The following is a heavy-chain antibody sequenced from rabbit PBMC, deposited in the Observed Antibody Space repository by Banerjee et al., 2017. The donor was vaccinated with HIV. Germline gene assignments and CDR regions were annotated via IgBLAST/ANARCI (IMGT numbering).Heavy chain of an antibody. D-gene: IGHD6-1*01. V-gene: IGHV1S45*01. J-gene: IGHJ4*01. Sequence: QEQLKETGGGLVKPGGTLKLSCTASGFTLSSYWMCWVRQAPGKGLELIACIYAGSSGSTYYASWAKGRFTISKTSSTTVTLQMTSLTAADTATYFCARDDYTYGYSGYDLWGPGTLVTV. CDR3: ARDDYTYGYSGYDL. CDR1: GFTLSSYW. CDR2: IYAGSSGST.